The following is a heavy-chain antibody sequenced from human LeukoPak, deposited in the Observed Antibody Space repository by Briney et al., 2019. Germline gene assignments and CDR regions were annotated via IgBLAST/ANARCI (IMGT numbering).Heavy chain of an antibody. CDR3: AKLLGYCSGGSCYNPDYDY. Sequence: GGSLRLSCAASGFTFSSYGMHWVRQAPGKGLEWVAFIRYEGSNKYYADSVKGRFTISRDNSKNTLYLQMNSLRAEDTAVYYCAKLLGYCSGGSCYNPDYDYWGQGTLVTVSS. V-gene: IGHV3-30*02. CDR1: GFTFSSYG. J-gene: IGHJ4*02. CDR2: IRYEGSNK. D-gene: IGHD2-15*01.